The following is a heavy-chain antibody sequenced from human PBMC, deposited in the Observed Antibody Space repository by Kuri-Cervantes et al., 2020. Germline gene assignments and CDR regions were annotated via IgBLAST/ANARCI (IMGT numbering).Heavy chain of an antibody. J-gene: IGHJ3*02. CDR2: IYSGGST. D-gene: IGHD3-16*01. V-gene: IGHV3-66*02. Sequence: GGSLRLSCAASGFTVSSNYMSWVRQAPGKGLEWVSVIYSGGSTYYADSVKGRFTISRDNSKNTLYLQMNSLRAEDTAVYYCARSLEVWGSYRNAFDIWGQGTMVTVSS. CDR1: GFTVSSNY. CDR3: ARSLEVWGSYRNAFDI.